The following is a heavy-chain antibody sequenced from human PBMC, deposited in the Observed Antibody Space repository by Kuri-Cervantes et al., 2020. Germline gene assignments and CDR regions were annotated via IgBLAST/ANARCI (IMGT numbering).Heavy chain of an antibody. J-gene: IGHJ4*02. D-gene: IGHD3-10*01. CDR1: GFTFSSYG. CDR2: ISYDGSNK. CDR3: AREYGSGGGYFDY. V-gene: IGHV3-30*03. Sequence: LSLTCAASGFTFSSYGMHWVRQAPGKGLEWVAVISYDGSNKYYADSVKGRFTISRDNSKNTLYLQMNSLRAEDTAVHYCAREYGSGGGYFDYWGQGTLVTVSS.